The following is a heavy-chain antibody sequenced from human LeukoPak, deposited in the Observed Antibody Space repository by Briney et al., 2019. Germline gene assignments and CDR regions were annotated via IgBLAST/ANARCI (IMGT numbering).Heavy chain of an antibody. CDR2: ISSSGSTI. J-gene: IGHJ6*03. CDR3: ARADYYYYMDV. CDR1: GFTFSDYY. V-gene: IGHV3-11*01. Sequence: GGSLRLSCAASGFTFSDYYMSWLRQAPGKGLEWVSYISSSGSTIYYADSVKGRFTISRDNAKNSLYLQMNSLRAEDTAVYYCARADYYYYMDVWGKGTTVTISS.